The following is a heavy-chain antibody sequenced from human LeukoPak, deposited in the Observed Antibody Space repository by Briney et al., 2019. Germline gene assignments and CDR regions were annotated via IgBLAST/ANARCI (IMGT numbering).Heavy chain of an antibody. V-gene: IGHV4-39*07. CDR2: INHSGST. CDR1: GGSTSSSSYY. CDR3: ARVMSSYDYVWGSYRRLYYMDV. J-gene: IGHJ6*03. Sequence: PSETLSLTCTVSGGSTSSSSYYWSWIRQPPGKGLEWIGEINHSGSTNYNPSLKSRVTISVDTSKNQFSLKLSSVTAADTAVYYCARVMSSYDYVWGSYRRLYYMDVWGKGTTVTVSS. D-gene: IGHD3-16*02.